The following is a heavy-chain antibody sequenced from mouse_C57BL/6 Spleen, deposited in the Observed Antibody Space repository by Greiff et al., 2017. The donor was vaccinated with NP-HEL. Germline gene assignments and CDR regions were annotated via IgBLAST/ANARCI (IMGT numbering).Heavy chain of an antibody. CDR3: ARYYSNYESFFDY. Sequence: VQLKESGAELARPGASVKLSCKASGYTFTSYGISWVKQRTGQGLEWIGEIYPRSGNTYYNEKFKGKATLTADKSSSTAYMELRSLTSEDSAVYFCARYYSNYESFFDYWGQGTTLTVSS. V-gene: IGHV1-81*01. J-gene: IGHJ2*01. CDR2: IYPRSGNT. CDR1: GYTFTSYG. D-gene: IGHD2-5*01.